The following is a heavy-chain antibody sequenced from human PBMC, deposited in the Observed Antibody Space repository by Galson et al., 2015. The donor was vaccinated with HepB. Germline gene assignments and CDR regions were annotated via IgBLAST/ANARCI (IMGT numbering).Heavy chain of an antibody. D-gene: IGHD5-18*01. V-gene: IGHV3-30-3*01. CDR3: ARDYRVDTGMIIYYYMDV. CDR2: ISYDGSKK. Sequence: SLRLSCAASGFTFSRYAMHWVRQAPGKGLEWVAVISYDGSKKYYAESVRGRVTISRDNSKSTLYVQMNSLRGEDTAVYYCARDYRVDTGMIIYYYMDVWGKGTTVTVSS. CDR1: GFTFSRYA. J-gene: IGHJ6*03.